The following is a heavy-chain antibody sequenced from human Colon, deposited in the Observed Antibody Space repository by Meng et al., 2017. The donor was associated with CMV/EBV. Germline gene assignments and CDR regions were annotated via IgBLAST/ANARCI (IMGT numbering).Heavy chain of an antibody. V-gene: IGHV3-21*01. CDR3: ARASGGFLEWFETEGYYYYGMDV. D-gene: IGHD3-3*01. CDR1: GFIFSNFN. CDR2: ISSSTSDI. J-gene: IGHJ6*02. Sequence: GESLKISCAATGFIFSNFNMNWVRQAPGKGLEWVSSISSSTSDIYYAESVKGRFTISRDNVKNSLYLQMNSLTAEDTAVYYCARASGGFLEWFETEGYYYYGMDVWGQGTTVTVSS.